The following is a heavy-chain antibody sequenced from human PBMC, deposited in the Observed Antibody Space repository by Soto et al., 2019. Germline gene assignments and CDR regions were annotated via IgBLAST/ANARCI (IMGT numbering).Heavy chain of an antibody. CDR3: ASSEDYCSSTSCYYYYMDV. Sequence: GGSLRLSCAASGFTFSSYAMHWVRQAPGKGLEYVSAISSNGGSTYYANSVKGRFTISRDNSKNTLYLQMGSLRAEDMAVYYCASSEDYCSSTSCYYYYMDVWGKGTTVTVSS. V-gene: IGHV3-64*01. J-gene: IGHJ6*03. CDR2: ISSNGGST. CDR1: GFTFSSYA. D-gene: IGHD2-2*01.